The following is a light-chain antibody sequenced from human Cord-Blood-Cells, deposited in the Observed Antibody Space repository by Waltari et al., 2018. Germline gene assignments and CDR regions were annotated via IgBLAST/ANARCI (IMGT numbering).Light chain of an antibody. V-gene: IGLV2-11*01. Sequence: QSALTQPRSVSGSPGQAVTILCTGTSSDVGGYNYVPWYQQHPGKAPKLMIYDVSKRPSGVPDRFSGSKSGNTASLTISGLQAEDEADYYCCSYAGSYTSYVFGTGTKVTVL. CDR1: SSDVGGYNY. CDR3: CSYAGSYTSYV. J-gene: IGLJ1*01. CDR2: DVS.